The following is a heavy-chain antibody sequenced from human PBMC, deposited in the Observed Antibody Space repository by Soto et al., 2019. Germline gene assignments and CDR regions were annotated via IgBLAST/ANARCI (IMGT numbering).Heavy chain of an antibody. CDR2: INPNSGGT. J-gene: IGHJ6*02. V-gene: IGHV1-2*02. Sequence: ASVKVSCKASGYTFSGYYIHWMRQAPGQGLEWMGWINPNSGGTNYAQKFQGRVTVTRDTPTSTAYMELSRLTSDDTAVYYCARSLTEGYCTITGCYTRPLYGMDVWGQGTTVTVSS. CDR1: GYTFSGYY. CDR3: ARSLTEGYCTITGCYTRPLYGMDV. D-gene: IGHD2-2*02.